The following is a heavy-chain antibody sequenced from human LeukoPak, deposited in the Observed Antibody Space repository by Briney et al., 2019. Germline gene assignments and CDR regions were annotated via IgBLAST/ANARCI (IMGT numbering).Heavy chain of an antibody. J-gene: IGHJ4*02. CDR3: ARDFLGYCTTTSCYEVVFDY. D-gene: IGHD2-2*01. CDR1: GDTFTDYY. CDR2: INPKSGGT. V-gene: IGHV1-2*02. Sequence: ASVKVSCKASGDTFTDYYMHWVRQAPGQGLEWMGWINPKSGGTNYAQNFQGRVTMTRDTSISIAYMELSSLRSDDTAVYYCARDFLGYCTTTSCYEVVFDYWGQGTLVTVSS.